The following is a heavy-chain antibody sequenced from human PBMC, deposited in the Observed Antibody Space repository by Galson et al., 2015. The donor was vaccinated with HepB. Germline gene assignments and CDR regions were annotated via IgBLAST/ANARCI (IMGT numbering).Heavy chain of an antibody. Sequence: CAISGDSVSSNSAAWNWIRQSPWRGLERLGRTYYRCKWYNDYAVSVKSRITINPDISKNQFSLQLNSMTPEDTAVYYCARDLYSILSTSPYYYYYYLDVCVKWTTVTVPS. CDR3: ARDLYSILSTSPYYYYYYLDV. V-gene: IGHV6-1*01. J-gene: IGHJ6*03. D-gene: IGHD6-6*01. CDR1: GDSVSSNSAA. CDR2: TYYRCKWYN.